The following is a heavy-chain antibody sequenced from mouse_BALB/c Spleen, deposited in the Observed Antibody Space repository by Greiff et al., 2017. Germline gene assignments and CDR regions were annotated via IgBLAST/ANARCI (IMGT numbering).Heavy chain of an antibody. Sequence: EVKLVESGGGLVQPGGSRKLSCAASGFTFSDYGMAWVRQAPGKGPEWVAFISNLAYSIYYADTVTGRFTISRENAKNTLYLEMSSLRSEDTAMYYCARSSSYWYFDVWGAGTTVTVSS. J-gene: IGHJ1*01. CDR3: ARSSSYWYFDV. CDR2: ISNLAYSI. V-gene: IGHV5-15*02. D-gene: IGHD1-1*01. CDR1: GFTFSDYG.